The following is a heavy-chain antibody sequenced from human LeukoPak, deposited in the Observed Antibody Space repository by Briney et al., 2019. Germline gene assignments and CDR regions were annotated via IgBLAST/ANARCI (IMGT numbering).Heavy chain of an antibody. Sequence: GRSLRLSCAASGFTFNRHGMHWVRQAPGKGLEWVAAISYDEGDEYYTDSVKGRFTISRDNSKNTLYLQMNSLRVDDTAVYYCAKGPWYQLLPPDYWGQGNLVTVSS. D-gene: IGHD2-2*01. CDR3: AKGPWYQLLPPDY. CDR1: GFTFNRHG. J-gene: IGHJ4*02. CDR2: ISYDEGDE. V-gene: IGHV3-30*18.